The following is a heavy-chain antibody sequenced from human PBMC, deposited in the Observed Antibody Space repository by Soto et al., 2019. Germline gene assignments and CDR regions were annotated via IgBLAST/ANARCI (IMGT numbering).Heavy chain of an antibody. V-gene: IGHV3-30-3*01. Sequence: PGGSLRLSCAASGFTFSSYAMHWVRQAPGKGLEWVAVISYDGSNKYYADSVKGRFTISRDNSKNTLYLQMNSLRAEDTAVYYCARDSTGLAVAVNWYFDLWGRGTLVTVS. CDR1: GFTFSSYA. CDR3: ARDSTGLAVAVNWYFDL. CDR2: ISYDGSNK. D-gene: IGHD6-19*01. J-gene: IGHJ2*01.